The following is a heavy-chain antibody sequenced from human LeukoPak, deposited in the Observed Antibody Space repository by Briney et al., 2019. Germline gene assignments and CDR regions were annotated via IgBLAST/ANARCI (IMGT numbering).Heavy chain of an antibody. D-gene: IGHD6-19*01. CDR1: GFTFSSYA. V-gene: IGHV3-23*01. CDR3: GKAPSAVAGTPYYFDY. J-gene: IGHJ4*02. CDR2: ISGSGGST. Sequence: GGSLRLSCAASGFTFSSYAMSWVRQAPGKGLEWVSAISGSGGSTYYADSVKGRFTISRDNSKNTLYLQMNSLRAEDTAVYYCGKAPSAVAGTPYYFDYWGQGTLVTVSS.